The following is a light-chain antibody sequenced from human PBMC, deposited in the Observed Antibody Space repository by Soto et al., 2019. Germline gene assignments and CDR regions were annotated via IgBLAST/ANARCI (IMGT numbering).Light chain of an antibody. CDR1: QSVSSSY. CDR3: QQYGSSSIP. V-gene: IGKV3-20*01. CDR2: GAS. Sequence: EIVLTRSPGTLSLSPGERATLSCRASQSVSSSYLAWYQQKPGQAPRLLIYGASSRATGIPDRFSGSGSGTDFTLIISRLEPEDFSVYYCQQYGSSSIPFGQGTRPEIK. J-gene: IGKJ5*01.